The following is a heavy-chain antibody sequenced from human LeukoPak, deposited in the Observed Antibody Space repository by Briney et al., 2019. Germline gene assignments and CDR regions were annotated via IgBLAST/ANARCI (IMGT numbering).Heavy chain of an antibody. CDR1: GGSISSGSYY. CDR2: IYTSGST. J-gene: IGHJ4*02. CDR3: ARDHRCSGGSCYYVGDY. Sequence: PSETLSLTCTVSGGSISSGSYYWSWIRQPAGKGLEWIGRIYTSGSTNYNPSLKSRVTISVDTSKNQFSLKLSSVTAADTAVYYCARDHRCSGGSCYYVGDYWGQGTLVTVP. D-gene: IGHD2-15*01. V-gene: IGHV4-61*02.